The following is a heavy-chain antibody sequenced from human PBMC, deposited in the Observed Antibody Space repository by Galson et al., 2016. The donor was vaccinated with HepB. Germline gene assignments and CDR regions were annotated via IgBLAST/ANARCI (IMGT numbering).Heavy chain of an antibody. D-gene: IGHD4-17*01. V-gene: IGHV4-39*01. CDR2: IYYSGST. J-gene: IGHJ6*02. CDR1: GGSISSSSYY. CDR3: ARIGYGDYWAGIMDV. Sequence: LSLTCTVSGGSISSSSYYWGWIRQPPGKGLEWIGSIYYSGSTYYNPSLKSRVTISVDTSKNQFSLKLSSVTAADTAVYYCARIGYGDYWAGIMDVWGQGTTVTVSS.